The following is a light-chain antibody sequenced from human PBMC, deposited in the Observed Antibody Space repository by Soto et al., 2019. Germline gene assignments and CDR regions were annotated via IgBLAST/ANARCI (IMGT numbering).Light chain of an antibody. CDR2: AAS. J-gene: IGKJ5*01. CDR1: QGISNF. V-gene: IGKV1-27*01. Sequence: DIQMTQSPSSLSASVGDRVTITCRASQGISNFLAWYQQKPGKVPKLLISAASTLQSGVPSRFSGSGSGTDFPLTITSLPPEDVATYYCQKYSSVITFGQGTRLEIK. CDR3: QKYSSVIT.